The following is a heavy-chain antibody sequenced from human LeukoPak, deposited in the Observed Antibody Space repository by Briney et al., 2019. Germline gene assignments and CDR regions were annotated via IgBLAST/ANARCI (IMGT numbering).Heavy chain of an antibody. D-gene: IGHD6-6*01. CDR1: GGSISSSGYY. CDR2: IYYSGST. Sequence: SETLSLTCTVSGGSISSSGYYWGWIRQPPGKGLEWIGSIYYSGSTYYNPSLKSRVTISVDTSKNQFSLKLSSVTAADTAVYYCARLPGAIAANWFDPWGQGTLVTVSS. V-gene: IGHV4-39*01. J-gene: IGHJ5*02. CDR3: ARLPGAIAANWFDP.